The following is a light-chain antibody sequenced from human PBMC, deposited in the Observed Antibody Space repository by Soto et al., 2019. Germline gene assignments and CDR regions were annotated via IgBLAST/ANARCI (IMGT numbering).Light chain of an antibody. CDR3: QQSSKSPLT. J-gene: IGKJ4*01. CDR1: QSLTNRF. Sequence: EFVLTQSPATLSVSAGERATLSCRASQSLTNRFIEWSQQTRRQAPRLIIYDTSRRGSGIPDRFSGSGSGTDFTLTISRLAHEDFAIYYCQQSSKSPLTFGGGTKVDI. CDR2: DTS. V-gene: IGKV3D-20*02.